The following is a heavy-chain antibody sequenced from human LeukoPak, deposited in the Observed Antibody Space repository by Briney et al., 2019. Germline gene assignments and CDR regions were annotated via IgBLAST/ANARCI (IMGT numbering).Heavy chain of an antibody. D-gene: IGHD4-17*01. J-gene: IGHJ2*01. Sequence: SETLSLTCTVSGGSINSYFWTWIRQPAGKGLECLWRFHPSGKTNYNPSLKSRVTMSLDTSKNQFSLKLTSVTAADTAVYYCARDGALDCGDYWYFDLWGRGTLVTVSS. V-gene: IGHV4-4*07. CDR3: ARDGALDCGDYWYFDL. CDR1: GGSINSYF. CDR2: FHPSGKT.